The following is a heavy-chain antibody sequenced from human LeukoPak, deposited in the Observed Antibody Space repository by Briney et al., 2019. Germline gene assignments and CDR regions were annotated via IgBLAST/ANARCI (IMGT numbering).Heavy chain of an antibody. D-gene: IGHD4-17*01. V-gene: IGHV1-18*01. J-gene: IGHJ5*02. CDR3: AREGADDHGRLLWFDP. CDR2: ISAYNNYT. CDR1: GYTFTHYI. Sequence: GASVKVSCKASGYTFTHYIINWVRHAPGQGLEWMGKISAYNNYTTYAQKFQGRIAMTTDTSTNTAYMDLRSLRSDDTAFYYCAREGADDHGRLLWFDPWGQGTLVTVSS.